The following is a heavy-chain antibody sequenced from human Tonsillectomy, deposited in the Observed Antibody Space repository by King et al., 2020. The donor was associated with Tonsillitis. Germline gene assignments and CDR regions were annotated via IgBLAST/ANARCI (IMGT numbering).Heavy chain of an antibody. CDR1: GFTFDDYA. CDR3: AKDRSGYSYGSDAFDI. Sequence: VQLVESGGGLVQPGRSLRLSCAASGFTFDDYAMHWVRQAPGKGLEWVSGISWNSGSIGYADSVKGRFTISRDNAKNSQYLQMNSLRAEDTALYYCAKDRSGYSYGSDAFDIWGQGTMVTVSS. V-gene: IGHV3-9*01. J-gene: IGHJ3*02. D-gene: IGHD5-18*01. CDR2: ISWNSGSI.